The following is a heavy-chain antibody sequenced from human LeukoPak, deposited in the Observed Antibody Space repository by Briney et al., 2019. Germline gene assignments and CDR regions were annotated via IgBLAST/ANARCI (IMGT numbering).Heavy chain of an antibody. J-gene: IGHJ3*02. D-gene: IGHD6-19*01. Sequence: GGSLRLSCAASGFTFSSYWMSWVRQAPGKGLEWVANIKQDGSEKYYVDSVKGRFTISRDNAKNSLYLQMNSLRAEDTAVYYCAREGPGSADAFDIWGRGTMVTVSS. CDR2: IKQDGSEK. V-gene: IGHV3-7*01. CDR3: AREGPGSADAFDI. CDR1: GFTFSSYW.